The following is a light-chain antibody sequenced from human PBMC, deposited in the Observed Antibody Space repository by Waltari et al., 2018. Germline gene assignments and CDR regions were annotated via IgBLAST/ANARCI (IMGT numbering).Light chain of an antibody. CDR1: SSDVGRYNY. J-gene: IGLJ2*01. CDR3: FSYADGRSLV. V-gene: IGLV2-11*01. Sequence: QSALTQPRSVSGSPGQSVTISCAGTSSDVGRYNYVSWYQQHPGKAPKLMIYDVSNRPSGFPFGFSGSKSGNTASLTISTLQAEDEADYYCFSYADGRSLVFGGGTKLTVL. CDR2: DVS.